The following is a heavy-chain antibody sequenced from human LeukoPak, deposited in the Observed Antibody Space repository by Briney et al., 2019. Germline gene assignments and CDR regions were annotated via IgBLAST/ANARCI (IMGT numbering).Heavy chain of an antibody. J-gene: IGHJ6*03. CDR3: ARTSNYDSSGYPYYYYYMDV. D-gene: IGHD3-22*01. CDR2: INPNSGGT. V-gene: IGHV1-2*02. CDR1: GYTFTGYY. Sequence: ASVKVSCKASGYTFTGYYMHWVRQAPGQGLEWMGWINPNSGGTNYAQKFQGRVTTTRDTSISTAYMELSRLRSDDTAVYYCARTSNYDSSGYPYYYYYMDVWGKGTTVTVSS.